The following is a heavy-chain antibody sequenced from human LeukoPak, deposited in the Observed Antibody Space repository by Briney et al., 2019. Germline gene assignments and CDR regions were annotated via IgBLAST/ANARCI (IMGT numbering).Heavy chain of an antibody. CDR3: AKDQAVRGVIITLFDY. CDR1: GFTFSSYA. J-gene: IGHJ4*02. CDR2: TSGSGGST. Sequence: GGSLRLSCAASGFTFSSYAMSWVRQAPGKGLEWVSATSGSGGSTYYADSVKGRFTISRDNSKNTLYLQMNSLRAEDTAVYYCAKDQAVRGVIITLFDYWGQGTLVTVSS. V-gene: IGHV3-23*01. D-gene: IGHD3-10*01.